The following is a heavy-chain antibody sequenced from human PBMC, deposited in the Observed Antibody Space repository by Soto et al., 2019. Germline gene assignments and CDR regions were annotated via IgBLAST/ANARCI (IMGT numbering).Heavy chain of an antibody. J-gene: IGHJ4*02. CDR2: ISYDGSNK. V-gene: IGHV3-30*18. CDR1: GFTFSSYG. Sequence: QVQLVESGGGVVQPGRSLRLSCAASGFTFSSYGMHWVRQAPGKGLEWVALISYDGSNKFYADSVKGRFTISRDNSQNTLYLQMNSLRPEDTAVYYCANQGGSSWGYWGQGTLVTVSS. CDR3: ANQGGSSWGY. D-gene: IGHD6-13*01.